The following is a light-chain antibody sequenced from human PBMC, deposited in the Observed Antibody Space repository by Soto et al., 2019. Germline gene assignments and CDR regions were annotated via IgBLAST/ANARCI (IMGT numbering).Light chain of an antibody. CDR3: CSYAGSTTPVV. CDR2: EVN. CDR1: SSDVGSYNL. Sequence: QSALTQPASVSGSPGQSITISCTGTSSDVGSYNLVSWYQQHPGKAPKFMIYEVNKRPSGVSNRFSDSKSGNTASLTISGLQAEDEADYYCCSYAGSTTPVVFGGGTKLTVL. J-gene: IGLJ2*01. V-gene: IGLV2-23*02.